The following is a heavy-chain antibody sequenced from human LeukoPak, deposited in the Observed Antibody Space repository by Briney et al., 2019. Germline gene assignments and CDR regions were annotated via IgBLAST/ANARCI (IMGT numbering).Heavy chain of an antibody. CDR2: INPNSGGT. V-gene: IGHV1-2*02. Sequence: ASVKVSCKASVYTFTGYYMHWVRQAPGQGPEWMGWINPNSGGTNYAQKFQGRVTMTRDTSISTAYMELSRLRSDDTAVYYCARISGYCSSTSCDYWGQGTLVTVSS. CDR1: VYTFTGYY. CDR3: ARISGYCSSTSCDY. D-gene: IGHD2-2*03. J-gene: IGHJ4*02.